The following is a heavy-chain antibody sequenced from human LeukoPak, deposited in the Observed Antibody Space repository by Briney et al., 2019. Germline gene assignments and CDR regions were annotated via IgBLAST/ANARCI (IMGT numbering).Heavy chain of an antibody. CDR3: TAYCTGCAFYSRRGYYFDY. D-gene: IGHD2-8*02. CDR1: GFTFSDVW. Sequence: GGSLRLPCAGSGFTFSDVWLSWVRQAPGKGLEWVGRIKSKRDGGTTDYAAPVKGRFTISRDDSTNTLYLQLNSLKIEDTAVYYCTAYCTGCAFYSRRGYYFDYWGQGTLLTVAS. CDR2: IKSKRDGGTT. J-gene: IGHJ4*02. V-gene: IGHV3-15*01.